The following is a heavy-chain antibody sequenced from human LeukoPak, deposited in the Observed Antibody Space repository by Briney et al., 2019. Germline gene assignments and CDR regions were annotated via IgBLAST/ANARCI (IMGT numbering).Heavy chain of an antibody. CDR1: GYTFTSSD. D-gene: IGHD1-26*01. CDR3: ARGKWELPVPRAFDI. J-gene: IGHJ3*02. V-gene: IGHV1-8*01. Sequence: GASVKVSCKASGYTFTSSDINWVRQATGQGLEWMGWMNPNSGNTGYALKFQGRVTMTRNTSISTVYMELSSLRSEDTAVYYCARGKWELPVPRAFDIWGQGTMVTVSS. CDR2: MNPNSGNT.